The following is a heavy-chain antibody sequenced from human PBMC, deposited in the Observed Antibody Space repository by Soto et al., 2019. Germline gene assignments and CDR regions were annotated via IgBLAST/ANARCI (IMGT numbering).Heavy chain of an antibody. CDR1: GGSFSGYY. Sequence: SETLSLTCAVYGGSFSGYYWSWIRQPPGKGLEWIGEINHSGSTNYNPSLKSRVTISVDTSKNQFSLKLSSVTAADTAVYYCARETYYGSGSYYLDYYYMDVWGKGTTVTASS. CDR2: INHSGST. D-gene: IGHD3-10*01. CDR3: ARETYYGSGSYYLDYYYMDV. J-gene: IGHJ6*03. V-gene: IGHV4-34*01.